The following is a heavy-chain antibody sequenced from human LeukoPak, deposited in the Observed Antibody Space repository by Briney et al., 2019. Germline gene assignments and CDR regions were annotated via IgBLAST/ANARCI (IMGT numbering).Heavy chain of an antibody. J-gene: IGHJ4*02. Sequence: GGSLRLSCAASGFTLSSYGMHWVRQAPGKGLEWVAVISYDGSNKYYADSVKGRFTISRDNSKNTLYLQMNSLRAEDTAVYYCAKDLDVGDGYNDATDYWGQGTLVTVSS. CDR3: AKDLDVGDGYNDATDY. CDR2: ISYDGSNK. V-gene: IGHV3-30*18. CDR1: GFTLSSYG. D-gene: IGHD5-24*01.